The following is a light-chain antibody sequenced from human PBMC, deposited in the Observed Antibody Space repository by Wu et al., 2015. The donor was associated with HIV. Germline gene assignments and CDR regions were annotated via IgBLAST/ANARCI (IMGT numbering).Light chain of an antibody. CDR3: QQYGDSLWT. CDR2: GVS. J-gene: IGKJ1*01. Sequence: EIVLTQSPGTLSLSPGERATLSCRASQSVRNDYLAWYQQKPGQAPRLLIYGVSTRATGIPGRFSGSGSGTDFTLTISRLEPEDFAVYYCQQYGDSLWTLAKGPRWKS. V-gene: IGKV3-20*01. CDR1: QSVRNDY.